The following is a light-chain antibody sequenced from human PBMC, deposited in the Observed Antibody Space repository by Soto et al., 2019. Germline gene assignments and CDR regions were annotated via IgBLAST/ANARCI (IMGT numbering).Light chain of an antibody. Sequence: DIQMTQSPSSLSASVGDRVTISCRTSQRINSYLNWYQQKPGEAPTLLIYGAPSLQSGVPSMFSGRGSGTDFTLAINILQPEDFATYYCQQSSRTPITVGPGTRREIK. CDR2: GAP. J-gene: IGKJ5*01. CDR1: QRINSY. V-gene: IGKV1-39*01. CDR3: QQSSRTPIT.